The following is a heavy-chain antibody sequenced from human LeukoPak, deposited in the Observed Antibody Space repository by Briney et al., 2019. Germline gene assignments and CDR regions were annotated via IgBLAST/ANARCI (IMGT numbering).Heavy chain of an antibody. D-gene: IGHD6-13*01. Sequence: GASVKVSCKASGYTFTGYYMHWVRQAPGQGLEWMGWINPNSGGTNYAQKFQGGVTMTRDTSISTAYMELSRLRSDDTAVYYCARDPYKSSSWYEGAWFDPWGQGTLVTVSS. CDR2: INPNSGGT. J-gene: IGHJ5*02. V-gene: IGHV1-2*02. CDR3: ARDPYKSSSWYEGAWFDP. CDR1: GYTFTGYY.